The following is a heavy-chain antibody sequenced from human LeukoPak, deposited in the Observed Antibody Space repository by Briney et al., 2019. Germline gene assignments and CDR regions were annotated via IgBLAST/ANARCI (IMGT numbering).Heavy chain of an antibody. V-gene: IGHV3-23*01. CDR3: AKADSPSYSSSAYFDY. CDR1: GFTFSSHA. J-gene: IGHJ4*02. D-gene: IGHD6-13*01. CDR2: ISGSGGST. Sequence: GGSLRLSCAASGFTFSSHAMSWVRQAPGKGLEWVSAISGSGGSTYYADSVKGRFTISRDNSKNTLYLQMNSLRAEDTALYYCAKADSPSYSSSAYFDYWGQGTLVTVSS.